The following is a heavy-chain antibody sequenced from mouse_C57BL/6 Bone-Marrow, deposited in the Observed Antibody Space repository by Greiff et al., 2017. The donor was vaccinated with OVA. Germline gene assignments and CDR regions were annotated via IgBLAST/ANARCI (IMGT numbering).Heavy chain of an antibody. V-gene: IGHV1-81*01. Sequence: QVQLQQSGPELARPGASVKLSCKASGYTFTSYGISWVRQSTGQGLEWIGEIYPRSGNTYYNEKFKGKATLTADKSSSTAYMELRSLTSEDSAVYFCAMIYDGYDVGGRGQGTTLTVAT. CDR2: IYPRSGNT. CDR3: AMIYDGYDVGG. D-gene: IGHD2-3*01. J-gene: IGHJ2*01. CDR1: GYTFTSYG.